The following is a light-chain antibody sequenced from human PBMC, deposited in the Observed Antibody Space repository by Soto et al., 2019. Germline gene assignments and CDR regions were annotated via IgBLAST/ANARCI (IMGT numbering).Light chain of an antibody. CDR2: EVN. CDR3: SSYTSSSTRV. J-gene: IGLJ1*01. Sequence: ALTQPASVSGSPGQSITISCTGTSRDVGGYNYVSWYQQHPGKAPKVMIYEVNNRPSGVSNRFSGSKSGNTASLTISGLQAEDEADYYCSSYTSSSTRVFGTGTKLTVL. CDR1: SRDVGGYNY. V-gene: IGLV2-14*01.